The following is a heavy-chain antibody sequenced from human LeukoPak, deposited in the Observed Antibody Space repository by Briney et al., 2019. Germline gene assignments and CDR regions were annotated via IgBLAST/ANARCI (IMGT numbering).Heavy chain of an antibody. D-gene: IGHD2-15*01. CDR2: ISGSGGST. Sequence: PGGSLRLSCAASGFTFSSYAMSWVRQAPGKGLEWVSAISGSGGSTYYADSVKGRFTISRDNSKSTLYLQMNSLRAEDTAVYYCAKEVGGYCSGGSCYGYFQHWGQGTLVTVSS. CDR1: GFTFSSYA. J-gene: IGHJ1*01. CDR3: AKEVGGYCSGGSCYGYFQH. V-gene: IGHV3-23*01.